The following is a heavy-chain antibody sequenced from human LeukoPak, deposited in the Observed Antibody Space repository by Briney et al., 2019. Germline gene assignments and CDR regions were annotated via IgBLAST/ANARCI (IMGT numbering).Heavy chain of an antibody. V-gene: IGHV3-7*01. D-gene: IGHD3-3*01. CDR3: ARGVPYDSWSGPHYSDY. CDR2: IKQDGSER. CDR1: GFTFSNFW. Sequence: LPGGSLRLSCAASGFTFSNFWMDWVRQAPGKGLEWVANIKQDGSERYYVDSVKGRFTISRDNAKNSLYLQMNSLRAEDTAVYYCARGVPYDSWSGPHYSDYWGQGTLVTVSS. J-gene: IGHJ4*02.